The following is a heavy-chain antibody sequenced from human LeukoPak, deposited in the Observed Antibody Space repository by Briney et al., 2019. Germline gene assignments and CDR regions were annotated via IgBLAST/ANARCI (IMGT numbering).Heavy chain of an antibody. CDR2: IYSGGST. CDR1: GFTVSSNY. D-gene: IGHD1-14*01. CDR3: ARVPHEITEDYYYYMDV. V-gene: IGHV3-53*01. Sequence: PGGSLRLSCAASGFTVSSNYMSWVRQAPGKGLEWVSVIYSGGSTYYADSVKGRFTISRDNSKNTLYLQMNSLRAEDTAVYYCARVPHEITEDYYYYMDVRGKGTTVTVSS. J-gene: IGHJ6*03.